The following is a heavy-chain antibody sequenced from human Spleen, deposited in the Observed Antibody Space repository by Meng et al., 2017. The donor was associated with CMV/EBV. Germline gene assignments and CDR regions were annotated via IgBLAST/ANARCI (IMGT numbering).Heavy chain of an antibody. J-gene: IGHJ4*02. V-gene: IGHV3-48*04. CDR2: ISRSSTSI. CDR1: GFSFSDYT. Sequence: GESLKISCAASGFSFSDYTMIWVRQAPGKGLHWVSYISRSSTSIYYADSVKGRFTISRDNAKKSLYLQMNSLRAEDTAVYYCAGSIDYWGQGTLVTVSS. CDR3: AGSIDY.